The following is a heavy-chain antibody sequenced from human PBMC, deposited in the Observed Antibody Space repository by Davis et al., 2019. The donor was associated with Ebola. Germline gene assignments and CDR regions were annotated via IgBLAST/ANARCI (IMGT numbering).Heavy chain of an antibody. CDR2: IWSDGNNE. D-gene: IGHD5-12*01. Sequence: GESLKISCAASGFTFSNYAMHWVRQAPGKGLEWVAVIWSDGNNEYYGDSVKGRFTVSRDNSKNTLYLHLSSLRAEDAAVYYCTKDSQKATIGAAFDVWGQGTLVTVSS. CDR3: TKDSQKATIGAAFDV. V-gene: IGHV3-33*03. CDR1: GFTFSNYA. J-gene: IGHJ4*01.